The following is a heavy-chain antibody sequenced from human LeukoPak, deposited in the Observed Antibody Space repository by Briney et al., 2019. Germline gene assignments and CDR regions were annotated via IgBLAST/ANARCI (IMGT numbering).Heavy chain of an antibody. Sequence: PSETLSLTCAVSGYSISIGYYWGWIRQPPGKELERIGSVYHSGSTYYNPSLKGRVTLSMDTSKNQFSLKLNSATAADTAAYYCARHAFFDSTGYYYYFDYWGQGSLVTVSS. CDR2: VYHSGST. V-gene: IGHV4-38-2*01. D-gene: IGHD3-22*01. CDR1: GYSISIGYY. CDR3: ARHAFFDSTGYYYYFDY. J-gene: IGHJ4*02.